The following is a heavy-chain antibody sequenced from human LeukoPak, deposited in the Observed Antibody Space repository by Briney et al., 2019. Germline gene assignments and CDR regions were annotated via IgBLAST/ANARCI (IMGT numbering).Heavy chain of an antibody. D-gene: IGHD2-8*02. CDR3: ARGTGGVSHLGN. J-gene: IGHJ4*02. V-gene: IGHV1-8*01. CDR2: MNPNSGNT. Sequence: ASVKVSCKATGYTFTSYDINWVRQATGQGLEWMGWMNPNSGNTGYAQKFQGRVTMTRNTSISTAYMELSSLRSEDSAVYYCARGTGGVSHLGNWGQGTLVTVSS. CDR1: GYTFTSYD.